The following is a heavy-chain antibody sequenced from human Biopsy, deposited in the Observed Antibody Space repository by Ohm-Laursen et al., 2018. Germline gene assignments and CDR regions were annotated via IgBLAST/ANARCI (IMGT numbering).Heavy chain of an antibody. CDR2: NIPILGTG. Sequence: SLVKVSCKAPGGTFSNYGVNWVRQAPGQGLEWLGGNIPILGTGNYAQKFQDRVTVAADTSTGTATMELRSLRSDDTAVYYCATKLTGYFHHWGQGTLVIVSS. J-gene: IGHJ1*01. CDR1: GGTFSNYG. CDR3: ATKLTGYFHH. V-gene: IGHV1-69*06. D-gene: IGHD3-9*01.